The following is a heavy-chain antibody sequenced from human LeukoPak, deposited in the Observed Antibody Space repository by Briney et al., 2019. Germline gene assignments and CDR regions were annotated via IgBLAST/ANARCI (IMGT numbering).Heavy chain of an antibody. D-gene: IGHD1-26*01. J-gene: IGHJ4*02. V-gene: IGHV4-34*01. CDR1: GGSCSGYY. CDR3: AGRGSGDNKFDY. CDR2: INHSGST. Sequence: PSETLSRNCAVYGGSCSGYYWSWIRQPPGKGLEWIGEINHSGSTNYNPSLKSRVTISVDTSKNQFSLKLSSVTAADTAVYYCAGRGSGDNKFDYWGQGTLVTVSS.